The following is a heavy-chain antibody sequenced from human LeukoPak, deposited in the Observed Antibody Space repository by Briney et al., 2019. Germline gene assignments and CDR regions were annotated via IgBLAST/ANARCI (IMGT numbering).Heavy chain of an antibody. CDR2: IYYSGNT. CDR3: AREDPDTAKVDY. CDR1: GASISSNY. V-gene: IGHV4-59*01. Sequence: SETLSLTCTVSGASISSNYWTSVRQPPGKGLEWIGYIYYSGNTNYNPSLKSRVTISVDTSKNQFSLKLNSVTAADTAVSYCAREDPDTAKVDYWGPGTLVTVSS. J-gene: IGHJ4*02. D-gene: IGHD5-18*01.